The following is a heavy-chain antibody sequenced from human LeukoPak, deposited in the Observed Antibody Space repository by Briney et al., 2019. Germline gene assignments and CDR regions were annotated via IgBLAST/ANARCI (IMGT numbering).Heavy chain of an antibody. D-gene: IGHD5-18*01. CDR1: GGFISTSTYY. V-gene: IGHV4-39*07. J-gene: IGHJ4*02. CDR2: IYYSGST. CDR3: ARDEYSYGSRTHPYFFDY. Sequence: SETLSLTCTVSGGFISTSTYYWGWIRQSPGRGLEWIGSIYYSGSTFYNPSLKSRVTISIDTSKNQFSLKVSSVTAADTAVYYCARDEYSYGSRTHPYFFDYWGQGTLVTVSS.